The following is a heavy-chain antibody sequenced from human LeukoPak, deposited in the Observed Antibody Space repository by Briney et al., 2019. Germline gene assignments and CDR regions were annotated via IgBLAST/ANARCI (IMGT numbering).Heavy chain of an antibody. Sequence: GRSLRLSCAASGFIFSDYGMHWVRQAPGKGLEWVAVIWNDGSNTYYGDSVKGLFTISRDNSKNTLYLQMNSLRAEDTAVYYCARDNAGLVKHLDAFDLWGQGTMVTVAS. CDR2: IWNDGSNT. D-gene: IGHD1-26*01. J-gene: IGHJ3*01. V-gene: IGHV3-33*01. CDR1: GFIFSDYG. CDR3: ARDNAGLVKHLDAFDL.